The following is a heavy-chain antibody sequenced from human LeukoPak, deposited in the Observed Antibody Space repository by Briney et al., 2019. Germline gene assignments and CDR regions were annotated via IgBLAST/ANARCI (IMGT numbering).Heavy chain of an antibody. CDR1: GYTFTDYY. Sequence: ASVKISCKVSGYTFTDYYMHWVQQAPGKGLEWMGLVDPEDGETIYAEKFQGRVTITADTSTDTAYMELSSLRAEDTAVYYCAKGPEDLFRVVVPAAVAASHYNFDYWGQGTLVTVSS. D-gene: IGHD2-2*01. CDR2: VDPEDGET. V-gene: IGHV1-69-2*01. CDR3: AKGPEDLFRVVVPAAVAASHYNFDY. J-gene: IGHJ4*02.